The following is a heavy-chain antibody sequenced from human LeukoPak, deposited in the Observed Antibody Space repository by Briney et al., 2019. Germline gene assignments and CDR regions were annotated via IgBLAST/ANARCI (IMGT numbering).Heavy chain of an antibody. CDR1: GFTFNNYT. CDR2: VYGGGGYK. D-gene: IGHD3-16*01. Sequence: PGESLRLSCAASGFTFNNYTMPWVRQAPGRGLEWVSAVYGGGGYKYYADSVKGRFNISRDNSKNTLYLQMNSLRAEDTAVYFCAKSGGGDSLYYYYIDVWGKGTTVVVSS. CDR3: AKSGGGDSLYYYYIDV. J-gene: IGHJ6*03. V-gene: IGHV3-23*01.